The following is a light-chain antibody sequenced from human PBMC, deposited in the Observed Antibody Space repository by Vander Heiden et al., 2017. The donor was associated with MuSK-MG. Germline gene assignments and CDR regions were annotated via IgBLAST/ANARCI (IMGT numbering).Light chain of an antibody. CDR3: QAWDSSIVV. J-gene: IGLJ2*01. Sequence: SYELTQPPSVSVSPGQTASITCSGDKLGDKYACWYQQKPGQSPVLVIYQDSERPSGIPERFSGSNSGNTATLTISGTQAMDEADYYCQAWDSSIVVFGGGTKLTV. V-gene: IGLV3-1*01. CDR1: KLGDKY. CDR2: QDS.